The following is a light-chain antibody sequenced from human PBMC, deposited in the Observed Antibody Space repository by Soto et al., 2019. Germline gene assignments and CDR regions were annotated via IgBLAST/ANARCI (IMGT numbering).Light chain of an antibody. Sequence: DVQMTQSPSTLSASLGDRVTITCRASQTINNWLAWYQQKPGKAPKLLIHRASILESGVPSRFSGSGSGTEFTLTISGLQIDDLATYDGQQYNSHVLAFGGGTNVEIK. V-gene: IGKV1-5*03. J-gene: IGKJ4*01. CDR2: RAS. CDR3: QQYNSHVLA. CDR1: QTINNW.